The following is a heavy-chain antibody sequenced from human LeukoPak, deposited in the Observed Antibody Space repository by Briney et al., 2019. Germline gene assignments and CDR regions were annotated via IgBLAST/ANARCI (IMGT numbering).Heavy chain of an antibody. CDR1: GYSFTTYW. V-gene: IGHV5-51*01. CDR2: IYPADSDT. J-gene: IGHJ4*02. D-gene: IGHD6-6*01. Sequence: PGESLKISCQGSGYSFTTYWIGWVRQMPGKGLEWMGIIYPADSDTRYSPSFQGQVTISADKSISTAYLQWSSLKASDTAMYYCATTNTNIATRPLDYWGQGTLVTVSS. CDR3: ATTNTNIATRPLDY.